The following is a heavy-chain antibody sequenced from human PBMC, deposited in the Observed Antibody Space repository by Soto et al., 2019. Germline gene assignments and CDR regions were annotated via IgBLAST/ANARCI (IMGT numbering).Heavy chain of an antibody. CDR3: ARAGMGRYCSGGSCYLEGYYGMDG. Sequence: QVQLVESGGGVVQPGRSLRLSCAASGFTFSSYAMHWVRQAPGKGLEWVAVISYDGSNKYQADSVKGRFTISRDNSKNTLYRQMNSLRAEDTAVYYCARAGMGRYCSGGSCYLEGYYGMDGWGQGTTVTVSS. J-gene: IGHJ6*02. V-gene: IGHV3-30-3*01. CDR2: ISYDGSNK. CDR1: GFTFSSYA. D-gene: IGHD2-15*01.